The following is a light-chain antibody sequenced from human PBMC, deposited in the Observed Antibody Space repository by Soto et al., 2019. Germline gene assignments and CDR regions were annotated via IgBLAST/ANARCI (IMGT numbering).Light chain of an antibody. J-gene: IGKJ1*01. CDR2: GAS. Sequence: EIVMTQSPATLSVSPGERATLSCRASQSVNIYLAWYQQKPGQAPRLLIFGASYRATGIPARFSGSGSGTEFNLTISSLQSEDFAVYYCQQYDSSPRTFGQGTKVEIK. CDR1: QSVNIY. V-gene: IGKV3D-15*01. CDR3: QQYDSSPRT.